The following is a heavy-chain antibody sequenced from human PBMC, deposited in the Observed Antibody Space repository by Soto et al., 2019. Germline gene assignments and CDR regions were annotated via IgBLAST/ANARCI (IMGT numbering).Heavy chain of an antibody. J-gene: IGHJ6*03. Sequence: QITLKESGPTLVKPTQSLTLTCTFSGFSLSTSGVGVGWIRQPPGKALEWLALIYWDDDKRHSPSLKSRLTISKDTSKNQVVLTMTNMDPVDTATYYCAQSASWLLRYYDNYMDVWGKGTKVTVSS. D-gene: IGHD2-15*01. CDR3: AQSASWLLRYYDNYMDV. CDR2: IYWDDDK. V-gene: IGHV2-5*02. CDR1: GFSLSTSGVG.